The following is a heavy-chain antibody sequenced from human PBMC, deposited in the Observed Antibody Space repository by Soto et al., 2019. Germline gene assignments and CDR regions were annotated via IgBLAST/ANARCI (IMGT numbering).Heavy chain of an antibody. Sequence: SGPTLVNPTQTLTLTCTFSGFSLSTSGMCVSWIRQPPGKALEWLALIDWDDDKYYSTSLKTRLTISKDTSKNQVVLTMTNMDPVDTATYYCARIRRGFREYYGMDVWGQGTTVTVSS. J-gene: IGHJ6*02. CDR1: GFSLSTSGMC. CDR2: IDWDDDK. CDR3: ARIRRGFREYYGMDV. V-gene: IGHV2-70*01. D-gene: IGHD3-10*01.